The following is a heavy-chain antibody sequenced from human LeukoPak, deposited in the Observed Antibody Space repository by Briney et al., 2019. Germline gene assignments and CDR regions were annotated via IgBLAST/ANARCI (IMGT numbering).Heavy chain of an antibody. J-gene: IGHJ6*02. CDR3: AREAGDYYYGMDV. CDR1: GYTFTGYY. Sequence: GASVKVSCKASGYTFTGYYMHWVRQAPGQGLEWMGWINPNSGGTNYAQKFQGRVTMTRDTSISTAYMELSRLRSDDTAVYYCAREAGDYYYGMDVWGQGTTVTVSS. D-gene: IGHD6-25*01. CDR2: INPNSGGT. V-gene: IGHV1-2*02.